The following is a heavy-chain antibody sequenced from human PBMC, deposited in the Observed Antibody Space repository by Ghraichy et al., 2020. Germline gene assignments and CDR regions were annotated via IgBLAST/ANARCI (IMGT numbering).Heavy chain of an antibody. D-gene: IGHD1-26*01. Sequence: GGSLRLSCAASGFTFSSYDMHWVRQATGKGLEWVSAIGTAGDTYYPGSVKGRFTISRENAKNSLYLQMNSLRAGDTAVYYCAREGIVGAPMDVWGQGTTVTVSS. J-gene: IGHJ6*02. CDR3: AREGIVGAPMDV. CDR1: GFTFSSYD. CDR2: IGTAGDT. V-gene: IGHV3-13*01.